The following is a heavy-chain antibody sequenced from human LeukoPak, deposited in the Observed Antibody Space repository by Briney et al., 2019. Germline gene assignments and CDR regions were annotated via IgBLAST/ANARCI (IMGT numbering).Heavy chain of an antibody. Sequence: GSLRLSCAASGFTFSSYGMSWVRQAPGKGLEWVSAISGSGGSTYYADSVKGRFTISRDNSKNTLYLQMNNLRAEDTAVYYCAKDRAWGLDYWGQGTLVTVSS. CDR1: GFTFSSYG. J-gene: IGHJ4*02. V-gene: IGHV3-23*01. CDR2: ISGSGGST. D-gene: IGHD7-27*01. CDR3: AKDRAWGLDY.